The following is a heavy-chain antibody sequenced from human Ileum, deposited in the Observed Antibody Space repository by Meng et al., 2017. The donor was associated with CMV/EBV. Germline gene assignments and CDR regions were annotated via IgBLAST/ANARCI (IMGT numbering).Heavy chain of an antibody. CDR2: IYTSGST. D-gene: IGHD6-19*01. Sequence: QVQLRDRGPGLLKPSGPLSPTCTVSGGSNSSYYWSWIRQPAGKGLEWTGRIYTSGSTNYNPSLKSRVTMSVDTSKNQFSLKLSSVTAADTAVYYCARALSSSGWSRENWFDPWGQGTLVTVSS. CDR3: ARALSSSGWSRENWFDP. V-gene: IGHV4-4*07. J-gene: IGHJ5*02. CDR1: GGSNSSYY.